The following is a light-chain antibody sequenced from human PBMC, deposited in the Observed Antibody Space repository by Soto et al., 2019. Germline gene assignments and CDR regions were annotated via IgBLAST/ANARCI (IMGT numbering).Light chain of an antibody. V-gene: IGKV3-15*01. J-gene: IGKJ2*01. Sequence: EIEMTQSPATLSVSPGERATLSCRASQSVSSNLAWYQQKPGQAPRLLIYGASTRATGIPARFSGSGSGTEFTLTISSLQSEDFVVYYCQQYTNWPPYTFGQGTKLEIK. CDR1: QSVSSN. CDR2: GAS. CDR3: QQYTNWPPYT.